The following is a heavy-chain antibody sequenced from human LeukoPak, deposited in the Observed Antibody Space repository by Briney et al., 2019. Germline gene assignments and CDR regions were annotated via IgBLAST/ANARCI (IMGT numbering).Heavy chain of an antibody. CDR2: IYYSGST. Sequence: SETLSLTCTVSGGSISRYYWSWIRQPPGKGLEWIGYIYYSGSTKYNPSLQSRVTISLDTSKNPLSLKVSSVTAAATAMYFCARAPRARDTSMELFDSWGQGTLVSVSS. J-gene: IGHJ4*02. CDR3: ARAPRARDTSMELFDS. CDR1: GGSISRYY. V-gene: IGHV4-59*08. D-gene: IGHD5-18*01.